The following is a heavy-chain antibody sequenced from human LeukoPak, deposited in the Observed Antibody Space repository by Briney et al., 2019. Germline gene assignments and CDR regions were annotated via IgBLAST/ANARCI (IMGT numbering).Heavy chain of an antibody. CDR2: ISSSNCNT. CDR1: GYTFTIYG. Sequence: GPSVNVSYKSSGYTFTIYGISWVRHAPRQAREWMRWISSSNCNTKYTQKLQDRLAMTADTSTRTAHMELRSLRSDDTAVYYCARDFYYYDSSGYYPEGYYYYYMDVWGKGTTVTVSS. D-gene: IGHD3-22*01. V-gene: IGHV1-18*01. J-gene: IGHJ6*03. CDR3: ARDFYYYDSSGYYPEGYYYYYMDV.